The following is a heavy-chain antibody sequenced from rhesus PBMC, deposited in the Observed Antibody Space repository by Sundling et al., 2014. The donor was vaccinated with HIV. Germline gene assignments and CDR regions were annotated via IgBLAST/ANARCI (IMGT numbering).Heavy chain of an antibody. CDR3: ARNHDSGYYTEAYFDY. J-gene: IGHJ4*01. Sequence: QVQLQESGPGLVKPSETLSLTCAVSGGSISDSYYWSWIRQAPGKGLEWIGYIGGTGGTTYYGPSLKSRVTISLDTSKNQFSLKLRSVTAADTAIYYCARNHDSGYYTEAYFDYWGQGVLVTVSS. CDR1: GGSISDSYY. CDR2: IGGTGGTT. D-gene: IGHD3-28*01. V-gene: IGHV4-165*01.